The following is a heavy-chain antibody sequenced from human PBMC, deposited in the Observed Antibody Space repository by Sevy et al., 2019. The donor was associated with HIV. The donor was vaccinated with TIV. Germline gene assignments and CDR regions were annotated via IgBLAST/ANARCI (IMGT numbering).Heavy chain of an antibody. J-gene: IGHJ4*02. CDR2: IVPLFGTT. V-gene: IGHV1-69*06. CDR3: ARNAILTFGGVVVKYCFDH. Sequence: ASLKVSCKASEDSFINYGISWVRQAPGQGLEWMGGIVPLFGTTNYAQKFQGRLTITADKSTGTAYMELSSLNSEDTAVYYCARNAILTFGGVVVKYCFDHWSQGTLVTVSS. CDR1: EDSFINYG. D-gene: IGHD3-16*02.